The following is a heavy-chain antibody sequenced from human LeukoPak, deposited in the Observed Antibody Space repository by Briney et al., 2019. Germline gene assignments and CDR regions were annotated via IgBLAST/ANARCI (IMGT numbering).Heavy chain of an antibody. D-gene: IGHD3-22*01. CDR3: ARGGYYDSTDAFDI. CDR2: ISSSSSTI. V-gene: IGHV3-48*01. CDR1: GFTFSSYS. Sequence: GGSLRLSCAASGFTFSSYSMNWVRQAPGKGLEWVSYISSSSSTIYYADSVKGRFTISRGNAKNSLYLQMNSLRAEDTAVYYCARGGYYDSTDAFDIWGQGTMVTVSS. J-gene: IGHJ3*02.